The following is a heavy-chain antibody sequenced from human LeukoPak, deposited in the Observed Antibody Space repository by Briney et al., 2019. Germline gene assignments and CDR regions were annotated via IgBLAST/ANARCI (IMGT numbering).Heavy chain of an antibody. J-gene: IGHJ5*02. Sequence: GGSLILLCVASGFTFNNYAINWVRQAPGRGLEWVSTIDGGGGTYYADSVKGRFTFSRDNSKNTVYLQMNSLRAEDTAVYYCVKSLNSWHGWFDPWGQGTLVTVSS. CDR1: GFTFNNYA. CDR2: IDGGGGT. V-gene: IGHV3-23*01. CDR3: VKSLNSWHGWFDP. D-gene: IGHD4-11*01.